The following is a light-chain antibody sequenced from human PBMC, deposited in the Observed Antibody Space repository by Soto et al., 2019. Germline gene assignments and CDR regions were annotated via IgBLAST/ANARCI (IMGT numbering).Light chain of an antibody. CDR3: QQYFSEPLT. CDR1: QCISSH. CDR2: TAS. J-gene: IGKJ4*01. Sequence: AIRMTQSPSSFSASTGDRVTITCLAIQCISSHLAWYQVKPGKAPRLLIYTASYLESGVPSRFSGSGSGTDFTLHISSLQSADFAVYSCQQYFSEPLTFGGGTQLEIQ. V-gene: IGKV1-8*01.